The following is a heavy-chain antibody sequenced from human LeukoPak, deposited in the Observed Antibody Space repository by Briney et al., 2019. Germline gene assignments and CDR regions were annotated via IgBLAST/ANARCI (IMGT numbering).Heavy chain of an antibody. J-gene: IGHJ4*02. CDR3: ARHYYGGYYYFDY. Sequence: SETLSLTCTVSGGSISSYYWSWIRQPPGKGLEWIGYIYYRGSTNYNPSLKSRVTISVDTSKNQFSLKLSSVTAADTAVYYCARHYYGGYYYFDYWGQGTLVTVSS. V-gene: IGHV4-59*08. D-gene: IGHD3-22*01. CDR1: GGSISSYY. CDR2: IYYRGST.